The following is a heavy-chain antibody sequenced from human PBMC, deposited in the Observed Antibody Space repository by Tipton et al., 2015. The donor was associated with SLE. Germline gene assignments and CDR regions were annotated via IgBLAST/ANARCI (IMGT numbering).Heavy chain of an antibody. CDR2: IYYSGST. D-gene: IGHD6-13*01. V-gene: IGHV4-39*01. CDR1: GGSISSSTYY. J-gene: IGHJ4*02. CDR3: ARLWYSSSY. Sequence: TLSLTCTVSGGSISSSTYYWGWLRQPPGKGLEWIGNIYYSGSTYYHPSLKSRVTISVDTSKNQFSLKLSSVTAADTAVYYCARLWYSSSYWGQGTLVTVSS.